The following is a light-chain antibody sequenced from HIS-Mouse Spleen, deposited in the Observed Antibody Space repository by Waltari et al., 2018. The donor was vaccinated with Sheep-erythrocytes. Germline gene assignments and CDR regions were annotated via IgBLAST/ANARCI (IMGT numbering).Light chain of an antibody. CDR2: EVS. Sequence: QSALTQPPSASGSPGQSVTISCTGTSSDVGCYNNFYWYQQHPGKAPKLVIYEVSKRPSGVPDRFSGSKSGNTASLTVSGLQAEDEADYYCSSYAGSNNWVFGGGTKLTVL. CDR3: SSYAGSNNWV. CDR1: SSDVGCYNN. J-gene: IGLJ3*02. V-gene: IGLV2-8*01.